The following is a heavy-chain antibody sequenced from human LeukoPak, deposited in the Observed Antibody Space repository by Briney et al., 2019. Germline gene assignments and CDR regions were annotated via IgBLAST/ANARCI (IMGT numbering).Heavy chain of an antibody. CDR1: GDSVSSNSAA. D-gene: IGHD1-1*01. V-gene: IGHV6-1*01. Sequence: SQTLSLTCAISGDSVSSNSAAWNWIRQSPSRGLEWLGRTYYRSKGYNDYAVSVKSRITINPDTSKNQFSLQLNSVTPEDTAVYYCARDHNWNDSYYYYGMDVWGQGTTVTVSS. CDR2: TYYRSKGYN. J-gene: IGHJ6*02. CDR3: ARDHNWNDSYYYYGMDV.